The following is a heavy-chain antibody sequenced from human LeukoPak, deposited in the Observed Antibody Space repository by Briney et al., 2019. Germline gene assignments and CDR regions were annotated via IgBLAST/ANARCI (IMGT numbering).Heavy chain of an antibody. J-gene: IGHJ4*02. CDR2: IYHSGST. V-gene: IGHV4-4*02. CDR1: GGSISSSNW. Sequence: SGTLSLTCSVSGGSISSSNWWSWVRQPPGKGLEWIGEIYHSGSTNYNPSLKSRVTISVDTSKNQFSLKLSSVTAADTAVYYCASTSLAAAGLGTFVFDYWGQGTLVTVSS. CDR3: ASTSLAAAGLGTFVFDY. D-gene: IGHD6-13*01.